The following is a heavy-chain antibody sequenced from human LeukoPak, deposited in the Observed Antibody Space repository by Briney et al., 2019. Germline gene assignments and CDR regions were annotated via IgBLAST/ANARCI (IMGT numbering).Heavy chain of an antibody. CDR2: IRYDGSNK. CDR3: AKHIVVVVAATDDAFDI. CDR1: GFTFSSYG. J-gene: IGHJ3*02. V-gene: IGHV3-30*02. Sequence: GGSLRLSCAASGFTFSSYGMHWVRQAPGKGLEWVAFIRYDGSNKYYADSVKGRFTISRDNSKNTLYLQMNSLRAEDTAVYYCAKHIVVVVAATDDAFDIWGQGTMVTVSS. D-gene: IGHD2-15*01.